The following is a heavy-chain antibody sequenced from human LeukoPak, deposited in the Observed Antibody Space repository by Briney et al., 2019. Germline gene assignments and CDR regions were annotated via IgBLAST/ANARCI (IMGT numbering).Heavy chain of an antibody. V-gene: IGHV3-7*01. CDR1: GFTFSSYW. J-gene: IGHJ5*02. D-gene: IGHD5-18*01. CDR3: ASGGQIWIS. Sequence: PGGSLSLSCAVCGFTFSSYWMSWVRQAPGKGLEWVANIKQDGSEKNYVDSVKGRFTISRDNAKNSLYLQMNSLRAEDTAVYYCASGGQIWISWGQGTLVTVSS. CDR2: IKQDGSEK.